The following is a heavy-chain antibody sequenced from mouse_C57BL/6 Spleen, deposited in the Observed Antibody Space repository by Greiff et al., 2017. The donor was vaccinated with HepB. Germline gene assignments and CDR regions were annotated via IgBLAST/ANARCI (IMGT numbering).Heavy chain of an antibody. J-gene: IGHJ2*01. CDR3: ARTYYSDSFCFDY. CDR1: GYTFTSYW. Sequence: VQLQESGTELVKPGASVKLSCKASGYTFTSYWMHWVKQRPGQGLEWIGNINPSNGGTNYNEKFKSKATLTVDKSSSTAYMQLRSLTSEDSAVYYCARTYYSDSFCFDYWGQGTTLTVSA. V-gene: IGHV1-53*01. CDR2: INPSNGGT. D-gene: IGHD2-12*01.